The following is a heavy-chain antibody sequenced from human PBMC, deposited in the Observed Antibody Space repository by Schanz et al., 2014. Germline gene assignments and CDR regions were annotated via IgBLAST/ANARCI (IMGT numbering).Heavy chain of an antibody. CDR1: GGSISRSNYY. V-gene: IGHV4-39*01. J-gene: IGHJ4*02. Sequence: QLQLQESGPGLVEPSETLSLTCSVSGGSISRSNYYWGWIRQPPGKGLEWIGCIYSSGSTYFNPSHKCRVTISVEPSRTRSSLRLASVTAADTATYYCARRVVPATMGLYFDLWGQGTLVTVSS. CDR3: ARRVVPATMGLYFDL. D-gene: IGHD2-21*01. CDR2: IYSSGST.